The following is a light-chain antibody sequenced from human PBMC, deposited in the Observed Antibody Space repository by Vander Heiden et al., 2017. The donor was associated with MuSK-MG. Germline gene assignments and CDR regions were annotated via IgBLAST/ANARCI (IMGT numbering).Light chain of an antibody. J-gene: IGKJ1*01. CDR3: MQALQTPWT. CDR2: WGS. CDR1: QSLLHSYGYNY. V-gene: IGKV2-28*01. Sequence: DIVLTQSPLSLPVTPGEPASISCRSSQSLLHSYGYNYLDWYLQKPGQSPQLLIYWGSNRASGVPDRFSGSGSGTDFTLKISRVEAEDVGVYYCMQALQTPWTFGQGTKVEIK.